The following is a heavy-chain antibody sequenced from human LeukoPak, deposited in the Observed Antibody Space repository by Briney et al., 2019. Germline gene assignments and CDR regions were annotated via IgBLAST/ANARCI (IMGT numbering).Heavy chain of an antibody. D-gene: IGHD6-19*01. CDR1: GVSISSYY. V-gene: IGHV4-59*01. CDR3: ASSPVAANYFDY. Sequence: PETLSLTCTVSGVSISSYYWSWLRQPPGKGLEWIGYIYYSGSTNYNPSLKSRVTISVDTSKNQFSLKLSSVTAADTAVYYCASSPVAANYFDYWGQGTLVTVSS. J-gene: IGHJ4*02. CDR2: IYYSGST.